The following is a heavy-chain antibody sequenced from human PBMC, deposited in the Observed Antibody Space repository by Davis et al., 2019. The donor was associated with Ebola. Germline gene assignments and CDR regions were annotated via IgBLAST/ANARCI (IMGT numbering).Heavy chain of an antibody. V-gene: IGHV4-34*01. CDR2: INHSGST. CDR3: ARKPARWENWFDP. D-gene: IGHD2-2*01. Sequence: MPSETLSLTCAVYGGSFSGYYWSWIRQPPGKGLEWIGEINHSGSTNYNPSLKSRVTISLDTSNNQFSLKVNSVTAADTAVYYCARKPARWENWFDPWGQGTPVTVSS. CDR1: GGSFSGYY. J-gene: IGHJ5*02.